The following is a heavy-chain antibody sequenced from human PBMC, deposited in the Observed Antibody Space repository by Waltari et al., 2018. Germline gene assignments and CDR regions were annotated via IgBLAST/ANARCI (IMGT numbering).Heavy chain of an antibody. CDR2: IYYSGST. V-gene: IGHV4-39*07. Sequence: QLQLQESGPGLVKPSETLSLTCTVSGGSISSSSYYWGWIRQPPGKGLEWIGSIYYSGSTYYNPSLKSRVTISVDTSKNQFSLKLSSVTAADTAVYYCARDGRILPGFGYYYYGMDVWGQGTTVTVSS. CDR3: ARDGRILPGFGYYYYGMDV. D-gene: IGHD3-16*01. CDR1: GGSISSSSYY. J-gene: IGHJ6*02.